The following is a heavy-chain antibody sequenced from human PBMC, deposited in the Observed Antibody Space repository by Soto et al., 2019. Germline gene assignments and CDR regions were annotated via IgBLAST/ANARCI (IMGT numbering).Heavy chain of an antibody. Sequence: SQTLSLTCVISGDSVSSNSAAWNWIRQSPSRGLEWLGRTYYRSKWYNDYAVSVKSRITINPDTSKNQFSLQLNSVTPEDTAVYYCARGTWNYVVSGGWFDPWGQGTLVTVSS. CDR1: GDSVSSNSAA. CDR2: TYYRSKWYN. V-gene: IGHV6-1*01. J-gene: IGHJ5*02. CDR3: ARGTWNYVVSGGWFDP. D-gene: IGHD1-7*01.